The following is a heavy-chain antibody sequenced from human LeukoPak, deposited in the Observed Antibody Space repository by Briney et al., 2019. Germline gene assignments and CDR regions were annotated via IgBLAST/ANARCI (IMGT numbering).Heavy chain of an antibody. CDR1: GFTFSSYA. V-gene: IGHV3-23*01. CDR3: ANDLFGYFDS. Sequence: AGGSLRLSCAASGFTFSSYAMSWVRQAPGEGLEWVSSIGDSSDNTYYADSVKGRFITSRDNSKNTLFLQMHSLRAEDTAVYYCANDLFGYFDSWGQGTLVTVSS. CDR2: IGDSSDNT. J-gene: IGHJ4*02. D-gene: IGHD3-16*01.